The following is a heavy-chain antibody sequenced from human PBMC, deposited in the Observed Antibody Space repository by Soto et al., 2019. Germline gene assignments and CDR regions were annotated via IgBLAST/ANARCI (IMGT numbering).Heavy chain of an antibody. CDR3: ARGRGAAADYFDF. V-gene: IGHV3-48*01. J-gene: IGHJ4*02. D-gene: IGHD6-13*01. CDR2: ISSSSSTI. Sequence: GGSLRLSCAASGFTFSSYSMNWVRQAPGKGLEWVSYISSSSSTIYYADSVKGRFTISRDNAKNSLYLQMNSLRAEDTAVYYCARGRGAAADYFDFWGQGTLVPVSS. CDR1: GFTFSSYS.